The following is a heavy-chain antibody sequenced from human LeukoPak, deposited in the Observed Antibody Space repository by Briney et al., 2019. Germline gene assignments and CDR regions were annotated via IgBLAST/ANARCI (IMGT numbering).Heavy chain of an antibody. J-gene: IGHJ6*02. Sequence: GGSLRLSCAASGFTFSSYGMHWVRQAPGKGLEWVAVIWYDGSNKYYADSVKGRFTISRDNSKNTLYLQMNSLRAEDTAVYYCAREERHGSGSYYLGPYGMDVWGQGTTVTVSS. V-gene: IGHV3-33*01. CDR2: IWYDGSNK. D-gene: IGHD3-10*01. CDR1: GFTFSSYG. CDR3: AREERHGSGSYYLGPYGMDV.